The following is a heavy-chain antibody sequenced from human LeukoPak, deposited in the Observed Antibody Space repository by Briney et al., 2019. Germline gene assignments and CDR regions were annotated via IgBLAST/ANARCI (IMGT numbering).Heavy chain of an antibody. J-gene: IGHJ5*02. Sequence: PGGSLRLSCAASGFTFSSYSMNWVRQAPGKGLEWVSSISSSSSYIYYADSVKGRLTISRDNAKNSLYLQMNSLRAEDTAVYYCARKRENQPRLYNWFDPWGQGTLVTVSS. CDR2: ISSSSSYI. V-gene: IGHV3-21*01. CDR3: ARKRENQPRLYNWFDP. D-gene: IGHD2-2*01. CDR1: GFTFSSYS.